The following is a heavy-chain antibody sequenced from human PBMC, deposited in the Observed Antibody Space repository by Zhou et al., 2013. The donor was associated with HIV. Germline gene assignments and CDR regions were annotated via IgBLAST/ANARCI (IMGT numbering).Heavy chain of an antibody. CDR2: IIPIFGTA. CDR3: ARGAYIAARPYYYYMDV. Sequence: QVQLVQSGAEVKKPGSSVKVSCKASGGTFSSYAISWVRQAPGQGLEWMGGIIPIFGTANYAQKFQGRVTITTDESTSTAYMELSSLRSEDTAVYYCARGAYIAARPYYYYMDVWGKGTTVTVSS. CDR1: GGTFSSYA. D-gene: IGHD6-6*01. V-gene: IGHV1-69*05. J-gene: IGHJ6*03.